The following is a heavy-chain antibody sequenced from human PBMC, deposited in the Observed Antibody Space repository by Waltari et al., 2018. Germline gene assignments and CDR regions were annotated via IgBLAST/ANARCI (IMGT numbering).Heavy chain of an antibody. CDR1: GYPFTASY. CDR3: ARGGRRYYDSSGYFGY. Sequence: QVQLVQSGAEVKKPGASVKVSCKASGYPFTASYMHWVRQAHGQGLEWMGRINPNSGGTNYAQKFQGRVTMTRDTSISTAYMELSRLRSDDTAVYYCARGGRRYYDSSGYFGYWGQGTLVTVSS. D-gene: IGHD3-22*01. J-gene: IGHJ4*02. CDR2: INPNSGGT. V-gene: IGHV1-2*06.